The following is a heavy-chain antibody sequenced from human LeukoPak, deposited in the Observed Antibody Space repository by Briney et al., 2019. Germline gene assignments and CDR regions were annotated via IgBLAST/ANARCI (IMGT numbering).Heavy chain of an antibody. V-gene: IGHV4-4*02. CDR3: ASLSGSYDDY. J-gene: IGHJ4*02. Sequence: PSETLSLTCAVCGGSISSNKWWSWVRRPPGKGLEWIGEIFHTGSTNYNPSLKSRVTISVDKSKNQFSLKVNSMTAADTAVYYCASLSGSYDDYWGQGTLVTVCS. CDR2: IFHTGST. CDR1: GGSISSNKW. D-gene: IGHD1-26*01.